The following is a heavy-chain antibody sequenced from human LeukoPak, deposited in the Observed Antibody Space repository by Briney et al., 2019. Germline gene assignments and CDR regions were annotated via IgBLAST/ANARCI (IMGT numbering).Heavy chain of an antibody. CDR2: IYTSGST. V-gene: IGHV4-4*07. J-gene: IGHJ4*02. Sequence: SETLSLTCTVSGGSISSYYWSWIRQAAGKGLEWIGRIYTSGSTNYNPSLKSRVTMSVDTSKNQFSLKLSSVTAADTAVYYCARWATVDTAMDPGYFDYWGQGTLVTVSS. CDR3: ARWATVDTAMDPGYFDY. D-gene: IGHD5-18*01. CDR1: GGSISSYY.